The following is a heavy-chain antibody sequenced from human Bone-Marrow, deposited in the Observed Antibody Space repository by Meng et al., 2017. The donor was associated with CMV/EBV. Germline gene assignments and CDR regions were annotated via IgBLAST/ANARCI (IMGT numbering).Heavy chain of an antibody. D-gene: IGHD5-12*01. V-gene: IGHV1-2*02. CDR1: GYTFTGYY. CDR3: AASGYGSIGY. J-gene: IGHJ4*02. Sequence: ASVKGSCKASGYTFTGYYMHWVRQAPGQGLEWMGWINPNSGGTNYAQKFQGRVTMTRDTSISTSYMEPSRLRSDDTAVYYCAASGYGSIGYWGQGTLVTVSS. CDR2: INPNSGGT.